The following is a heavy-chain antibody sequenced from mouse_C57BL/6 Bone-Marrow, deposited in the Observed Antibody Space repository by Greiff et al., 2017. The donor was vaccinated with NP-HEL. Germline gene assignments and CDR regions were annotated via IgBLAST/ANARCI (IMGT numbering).Heavy chain of an antibody. V-gene: IGHV5-16*01. Sequence: EVKVVESEGGLVQPGSSMKLSCTASGFTFSDYYMAWVRQVPEKGLEWVANINYDGSSTYYLDSLKSRFIISRDNAKNILYLQMSSLKSEDTATYYCARRRDGSYAMDYWGQGTSVTVSS. J-gene: IGHJ4*01. D-gene: IGHD2-3*01. CDR1: GFTFSDYY. CDR3: ARRRDGSYAMDY. CDR2: INYDGSST.